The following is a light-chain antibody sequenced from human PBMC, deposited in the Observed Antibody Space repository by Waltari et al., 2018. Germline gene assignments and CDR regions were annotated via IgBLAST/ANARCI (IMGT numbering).Light chain of an antibody. CDR1: QNILRY. J-gene: IGKJ1*01. Sequence: DIQLTQSPSTLSASVGDRVTITCRASQNILRYLAWYQQKPGKAPELLIYRASNLQSGVPSTFSGSGSATAFTLTISALQPDDSATYYCQQFNSYSWTFGQETKVEIK. V-gene: IGKV1-5*03. CDR3: QQFNSYSWT. CDR2: RAS.